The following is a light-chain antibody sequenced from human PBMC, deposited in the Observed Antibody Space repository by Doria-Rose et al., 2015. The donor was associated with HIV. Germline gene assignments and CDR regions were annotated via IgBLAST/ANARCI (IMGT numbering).Light chain of an antibody. J-gene: IGKJ1*01. CDR1: QSVLYSSNDKNN. Sequence: PDSLAVSLGERATINCKSSQSVLYSSNDKNNLAWYQQKPGQPPKLLIYWASTRESGVPDRFSGSGSGTEFTLTISGLQAEDVAVYYCQQYDTPPWTFGQGTKVEI. CDR2: WAS. CDR3: QQYDTPPWT. V-gene: IGKV4-1*01.